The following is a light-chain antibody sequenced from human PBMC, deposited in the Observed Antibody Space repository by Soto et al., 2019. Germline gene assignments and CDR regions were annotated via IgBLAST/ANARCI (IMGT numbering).Light chain of an antibody. Sequence: DIELTQSPSTLSSSVGEIATLTFRASQSISSYLAWYQQKPGQAPRLLIYDASSLASGVPSRFSGSGSGTEFTLTISSLQPDDSAAYYCQQHSSYPWTFGQGTKVDIK. J-gene: IGKJ1*01. CDR2: DAS. CDR3: QQHSSYPWT. CDR1: QSISSY. V-gene: IGKV1-5*01.